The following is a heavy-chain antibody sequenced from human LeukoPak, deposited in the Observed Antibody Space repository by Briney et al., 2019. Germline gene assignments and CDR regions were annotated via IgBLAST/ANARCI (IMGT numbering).Heavy chain of an antibody. CDR2: VHTSGST. V-gene: IGHV4-4*07. Sequence: SETLSLTCSVSGGSLSGYYWTWIRQPAGKGLEWIGRVHTSGSTHYNPSLKTRLTMSVDTSKNQFSLKLSSLTAADTAVYCLARLITEATTASVIWGERTMVTVSS. CDR3: ARLITEATTASVI. J-gene: IGHJ3*02. D-gene: IGHD1-7*01. CDR1: GGSLSGYY.